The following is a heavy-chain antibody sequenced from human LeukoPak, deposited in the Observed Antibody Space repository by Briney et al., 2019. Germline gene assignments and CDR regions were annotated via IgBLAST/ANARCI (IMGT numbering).Heavy chain of an antibody. J-gene: IGHJ4*02. CDR3: ARHGYTSGSYYFDY. CDR2: IYYSGNT. CDR1: GGSISSSSYY. Sequence: SETLSLTCTVSGGSISSSSYYWGWIRQPPGKGLEWIGSIYYSGNTYYSPSLASRVTMSVDTSKNQFSLKLSSVTAADTAVYYCARHGYTSGSYYFDYWGQGTLVTVSS. D-gene: IGHD6-19*01. V-gene: IGHV4-39*01.